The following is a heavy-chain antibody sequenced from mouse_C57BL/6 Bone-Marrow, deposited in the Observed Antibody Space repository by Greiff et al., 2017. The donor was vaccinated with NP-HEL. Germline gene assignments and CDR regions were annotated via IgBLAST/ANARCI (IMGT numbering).Heavy chain of an antibody. V-gene: IGHV1-7*01. CDR1: GYTFTSYW. CDR2: INPSSGYT. Sequence: QVQLQQSGAELAKPGASVKLSCKASGYTFTSYWMHWVKQRPGQGLEWIGYINPSSGYTKYNQKFKDKATLTADKYSSTAYMQLSVLTYEDSAVYYCARALLLYYFDYWGQGTTLTVSS. D-gene: IGHD1-1*01. CDR3: ARALLLYYFDY. J-gene: IGHJ2*01.